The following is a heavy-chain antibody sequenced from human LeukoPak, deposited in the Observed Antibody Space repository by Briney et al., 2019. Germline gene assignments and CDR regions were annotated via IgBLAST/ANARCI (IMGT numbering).Heavy chain of an antibody. V-gene: IGHV4-34*01. J-gene: IGHJ4*02. CDR2: INHSGTT. Sequence: SETLSLTCAVYGGSFSGYYWGWIRQTPGKGLEYIGEINHSGTTNYNPSLKSRVTISADTFKNQFSLKLSSVTAADTAVYYCASLRVYRGSWYYYFDHWEGALVTVSS. CDR3: ASLRVYRGSWYYYFDH. CDR1: GGSFSGYY. D-gene: IGHD3-22*01.